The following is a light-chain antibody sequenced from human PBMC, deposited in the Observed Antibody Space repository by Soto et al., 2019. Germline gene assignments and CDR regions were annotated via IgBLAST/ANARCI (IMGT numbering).Light chain of an antibody. V-gene: IGKV1-5*03. CDR3: QQYKSYSSST. CDR2: KAS. J-gene: IGKJ2*01. Sequence: DIQMTQSPSTLSASVGDRVTITCRASETINGWLAWYQQKPGKAPKLLINKASTLESGVTSRFSGSESGTEFTLTISSLQPDDFATYYCQQYKSYSSSTFGQGTKLEIK. CDR1: ETINGW.